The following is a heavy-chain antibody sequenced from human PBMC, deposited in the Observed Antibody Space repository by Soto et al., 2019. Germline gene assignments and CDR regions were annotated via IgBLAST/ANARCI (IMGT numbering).Heavy chain of an antibody. V-gene: IGHV1-18*01. D-gene: IGHD5-12*01. J-gene: IGHJ6*02. Sequence: QVQLVQSGAEVKKPGASVKVSCKASGYTFTSYGISWVRQAPGQGLEWMGWISAYNGNANYAQKLQGRVTMTTDTSTSTAYMELRSLRSDDTAVYYWARKGEMATSNYYYGMDVWGQGTTVTVSS. CDR1: GYTFTSYG. CDR2: ISAYNGNA. CDR3: ARKGEMATSNYYYGMDV.